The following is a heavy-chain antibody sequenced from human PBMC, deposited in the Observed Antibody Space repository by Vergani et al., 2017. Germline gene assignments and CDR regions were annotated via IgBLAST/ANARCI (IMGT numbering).Heavy chain of an antibody. Sequence: VHLVESGGGVVQPGGSLRLSCTASGFTFSSFGMNWVRQAPGKGLEWVSFVSTGTKSQSYAESVKGRFTISRDSAKNSLYLQMDSLRAEDTAVYYCAREYSSTSGRAFDFWGQGTKVTVSS. V-gene: IGHV3-48*01. CDR1: GFTFSSFG. CDR3: AREYSSTSGRAFDF. CDR2: VSTGTKSQ. D-gene: IGHD2-2*01. J-gene: IGHJ3*01.